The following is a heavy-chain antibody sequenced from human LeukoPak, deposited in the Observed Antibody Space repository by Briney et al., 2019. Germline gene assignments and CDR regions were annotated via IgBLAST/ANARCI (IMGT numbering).Heavy chain of an antibody. Sequence: PSETLSLTCTVSGGSISSYYWSWIRQPPGKGLEWIGYIYYSGSTNYNPSLKSRVTISVDTSKNQFSLKLSSVTAADTAVYYCARNQGMIVVDGDAFDIWGQGTMVTVSS. CDR3: ARNQGMIVVDGDAFDI. V-gene: IGHV4-59*01. CDR2: IYYSGST. CDR1: GGSISSYY. J-gene: IGHJ3*02. D-gene: IGHD3-22*01.